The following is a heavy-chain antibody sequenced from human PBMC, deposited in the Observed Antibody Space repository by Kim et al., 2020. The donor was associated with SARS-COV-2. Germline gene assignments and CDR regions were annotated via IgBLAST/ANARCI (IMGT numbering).Heavy chain of an antibody. Sequence: ASVKVSCKASGYTFTSYDINWVRQATGQGLEWMGWMNPNSGNTGYAQKFQGRVTMTRNTSISTAYMELSSLRSEDTAVYYCARGECSGGSCYSAYYYYGMDVWGQGTTVTVSS. V-gene: IGHV1-8*01. CDR3: ARGECSGGSCYSAYYYYGMDV. D-gene: IGHD2-15*01. CDR1: GYTFTSYD. J-gene: IGHJ6*02. CDR2: MNPNSGNT.